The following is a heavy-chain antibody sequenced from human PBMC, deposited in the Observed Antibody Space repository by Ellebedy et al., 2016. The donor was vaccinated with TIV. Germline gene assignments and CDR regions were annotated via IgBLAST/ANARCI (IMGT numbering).Heavy chain of an antibody. V-gene: IGHV3-30*03. CDR1: GFTFSSYG. Sequence: GGSLRLSCAASGFTFSSYGMHWVRQAPGKGLQWVAVTSYDGSQKYYADSVKGRFSISRDTSKNTLYLQMNSLRREDTALYYCARDHYDFWTGLDSSDVWGQGTLVTVSS. CDR2: TSYDGSQK. CDR3: ARDHYDFWTGLDSSDV. D-gene: IGHD3-3*01. J-gene: IGHJ3*01.